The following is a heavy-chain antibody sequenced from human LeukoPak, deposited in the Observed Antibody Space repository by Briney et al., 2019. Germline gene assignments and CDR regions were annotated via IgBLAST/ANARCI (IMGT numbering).Heavy chain of an antibody. CDR2: ISYDGSNK. Sequence: PGRSLRLSCAASGFTFSSYAMHWVRQAPGKGLEWVAVISYDGSNKYYADSVKGRFTISRDNSKNTLYLQMNSLRAEDTAVYYCARDLRVYSSGWYDAFDIWGQGTMVTVSS. V-gene: IGHV3-30*04. CDR1: GFTFSSYA. J-gene: IGHJ3*02. CDR3: ARDLRVYSSGWYDAFDI. D-gene: IGHD6-19*01.